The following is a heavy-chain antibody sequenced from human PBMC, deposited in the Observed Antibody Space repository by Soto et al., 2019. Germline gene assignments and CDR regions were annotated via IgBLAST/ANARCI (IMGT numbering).Heavy chain of an antibody. CDR3: ARDRFDYYDSSGYYYGLGWFDP. CDR1: GGSISSYY. CDR2: IYYSGST. Sequence: SETLSLTCTVSGGSISSYYWSWIRQPPGKGLEWIGYIYYSGSTNYNPSLKSRVTISVDTSKNQFSLKLSSVTAADTAVYYCARDRFDYYDSSGYYYGLGWFDPWGQGTLVTVSS. D-gene: IGHD3-22*01. V-gene: IGHV4-59*01. J-gene: IGHJ5*02.